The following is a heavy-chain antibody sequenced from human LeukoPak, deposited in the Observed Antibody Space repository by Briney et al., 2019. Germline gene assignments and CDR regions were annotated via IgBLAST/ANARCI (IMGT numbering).Heavy chain of an antibody. J-gene: IGHJ6*02. Sequence: SSVKVSCKASGGTFSSYAISWVRQAPGQGLEWMGRIIAVLGIANYAQKFQGRVTITADKSTSTAYMELSSLRSEDTAVYYCARDALGSSSSPWYYYGMDVWGQGTTVTVSS. CDR3: ARDALGSSSSPWYYYGMDV. CDR1: GGTFSSYA. CDR2: IIAVLGIA. V-gene: IGHV1-69*04. D-gene: IGHD6-6*01.